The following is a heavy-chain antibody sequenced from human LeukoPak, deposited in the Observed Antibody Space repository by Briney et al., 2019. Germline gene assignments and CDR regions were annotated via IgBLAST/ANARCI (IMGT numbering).Heavy chain of an antibody. CDR2: INPNSGGT. J-gene: IGHJ4*02. Sequence: GASVTVSCKASGYTFTRYYMHWVRQAPGQGREWMGWINPNSGGTNYAQKFQGRVTMTRDTSISTAYMELSGLRSDDTAVYYCAREAVDSSSSYGAYWGQGTLVTVSS. CDR1: GYTFTRYY. D-gene: IGHD6-13*01. V-gene: IGHV1-2*02. CDR3: AREAVDSSSSYGAY.